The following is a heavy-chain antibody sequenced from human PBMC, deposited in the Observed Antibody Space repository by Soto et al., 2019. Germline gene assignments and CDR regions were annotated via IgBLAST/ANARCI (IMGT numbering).Heavy chain of an antibody. Sequence: GSSVKVSCKASGYTFTGHYIHWVRQAPEQGPEWMGEIGPETGATRYAQNFQGRVTMTRDMSITTVDMELNNLSPDDTAVYYCGGGRSRQIVVFYWGQGTPVTVSS. CDR3: GGGRSRQIVVFY. CDR1: GYTFTGHY. V-gene: IGHV1-2*02. J-gene: IGHJ4*02. D-gene: IGHD2-15*01. CDR2: IGPETGAT.